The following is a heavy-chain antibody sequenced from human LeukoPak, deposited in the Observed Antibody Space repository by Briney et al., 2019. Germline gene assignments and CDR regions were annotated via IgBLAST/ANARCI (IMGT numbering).Heavy chain of an antibody. CDR3: ARESSLSGGFDY. CDR1: GGTFSSYT. V-gene: IGHV1-69*04. J-gene: IGHJ4*02. D-gene: IGHD6-6*01. CDR2: IIPILGIA. Sequence: ASVKVSCKAFGGTFSSYTISWVRQAPGQGLEWMGRIIPILGIANYAQKFQVRVTITADKSTSTAYMELSSLRSEDTAVYYCARESSLSGGFDYWGQGTLVTVSS.